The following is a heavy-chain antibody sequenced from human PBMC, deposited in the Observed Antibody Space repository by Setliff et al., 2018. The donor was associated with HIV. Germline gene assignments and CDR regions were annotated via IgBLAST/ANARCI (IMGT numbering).Heavy chain of an antibody. Sequence: HPGGSLRLSCAASGFTLSRYWMHWVRQVPGKGLIWVSRITMEGSTKIYADYADSVKGRFTISRDNAKNTLYLQMSSLRAEDTAVYYCTKDSQYDSSGFYHWGQGKLVTVSS. V-gene: IGHV3-74*01. CDR3: TKDSQYDSSGFYH. J-gene: IGHJ4*02. CDR1: GFTLSRYW. CDR2: ITMEGSTK. D-gene: IGHD3-22*01.